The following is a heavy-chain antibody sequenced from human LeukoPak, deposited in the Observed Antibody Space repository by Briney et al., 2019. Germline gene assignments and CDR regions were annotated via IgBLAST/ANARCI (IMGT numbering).Heavy chain of an antibody. D-gene: IGHD3-22*01. CDR2: ISGSGGST. CDR3: AKESLDNSGYYGGGAVDY. Sequence: TGGSLRLSCAASGFTFSSYAMSWVRQAPGKGLEWVSGISGSGGSTYYADSVKGRLTISRDNSKNTLYLQMNSLRAEDTAVYYCAKESLDNSGYYGGGAVDYWGQGTLVTVSS. CDR1: GFTFSSYA. V-gene: IGHV3-23*01. J-gene: IGHJ4*02.